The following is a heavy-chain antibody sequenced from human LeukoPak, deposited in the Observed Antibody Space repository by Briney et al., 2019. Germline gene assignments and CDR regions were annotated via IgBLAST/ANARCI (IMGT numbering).Heavy chain of an antibody. Sequence: GGSLRLSDAASGFTYSIYTMNWVRQAPGKGLEWISFIFTSNSITHYADSVKGRFTISRDNARNSLYLQMNSLRAEDTAVYYCARDPSYSGSYPAYYFDYWGQGTLVTVSS. V-gene: IGHV3-48*01. CDR3: ARDPSYSGSYPAYYFDY. CDR2: IFTSNSIT. CDR1: GFTYSIYT. D-gene: IGHD1-26*01. J-gene: IGHJ4*02.